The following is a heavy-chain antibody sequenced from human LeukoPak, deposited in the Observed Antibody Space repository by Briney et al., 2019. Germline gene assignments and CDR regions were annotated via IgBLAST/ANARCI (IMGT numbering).Heavy chain of an antibody. CDR1: GGSISSGSYY. J-gene: IGHJ5*02. CDR2: IYTSGST. V-gene: IGHV4-61*02. D-gene: IGHD6-19*01. CDR3: ASQLSSGWSPQGDWFDP. Sequence: SETLSLTCTVSGGSISSGSYYWSWIRQPAGKGLEWIGRIYTSGSTNYNPSLKSRVTISVDTSKNQFSLKLSSVTAADTAVYYCASQLSSGWSPQGDWFDPWGQGTLVTVSS.